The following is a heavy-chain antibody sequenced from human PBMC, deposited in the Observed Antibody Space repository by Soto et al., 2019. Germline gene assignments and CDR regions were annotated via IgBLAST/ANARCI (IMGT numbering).Heavy chain of an antibody. CDR2: IYYSGNT. CDR3: GVQDYGAKGYHFEN. CDR1: NGSISSKSSD. J-gene: IGHJ4*02. D-gene: IGHD4-17*01. Sequence: QLQLQESGSGLVKPSETLSLTCIVTNGSISSKSSDWGWIRQTPGKGLEWIGIIYYSGNTYYNPSPRSSVPISIDTSKTPLSLKMNPVTAADAAVYFCGVQDYGAKGYHFENWGPGDVVPVSS. V-gene: IGHV4-39*01.